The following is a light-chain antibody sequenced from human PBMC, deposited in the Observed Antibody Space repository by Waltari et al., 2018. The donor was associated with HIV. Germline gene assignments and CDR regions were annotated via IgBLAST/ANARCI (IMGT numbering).Light chain of an antibody. J-gene: IGLJ1*01. V-gene: IGLV2-14*01. CDR2: EVN. Sequence: QSALTQPASVSGSPGQSITISCTGTSSDIGYYDSVSWYQQHPGKAPKLMIYEVNNRPSGISNRFSGSESGNTASQTISGLQAEGEADYYCSSHTTSSTRYVFVTGTKVTVL. CDR3: SSHTTSSTRYV. CDR1: SSDIGYYDS.